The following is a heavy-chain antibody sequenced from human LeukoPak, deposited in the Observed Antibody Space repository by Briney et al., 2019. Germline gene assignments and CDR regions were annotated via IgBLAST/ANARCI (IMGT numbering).Heavy chain of an antibody. V-gene: IGHV3-21*01. J-gene: IGHJ4*02. CDR1: EFTFNSNS. Sequence: GGSLRLSCAASEFTFNSNSMNWVRQAPGKGLEWVSSISSSSSYIYYAGLVKDRFTISRDNAKNSLYLQMNSLRAEDTAVYYCARDGYDILTGYYLWGQGTLVTVSS. CDR2: ISSSSSYI. D-gene: IGHD3-9*01. CDR3: ARDGYDILTGYYL.